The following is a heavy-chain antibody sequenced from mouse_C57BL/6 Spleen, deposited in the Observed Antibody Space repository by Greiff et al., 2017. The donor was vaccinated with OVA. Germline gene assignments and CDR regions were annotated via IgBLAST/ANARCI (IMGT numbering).Heavy chain of an antibody. CDR3: ARGGDVFDY. J-gene: IGHJ2*01. CDR2: IYPGDGDT. V-gene: IGHV1-82*01. Sequence: QVQLQQSGPELVKPGASVKISCKASGYAFSSSWMNWVKQRPGKGLEWIGRIYPGDGDTNYNGKFKGKATLTADKSSSTAYMQLSSLTSEGSAVYFCARGGDVFDYWGQGTTLTVSS. CDR1: GYAFSSSW. D-gene: IGHD3-3*01.